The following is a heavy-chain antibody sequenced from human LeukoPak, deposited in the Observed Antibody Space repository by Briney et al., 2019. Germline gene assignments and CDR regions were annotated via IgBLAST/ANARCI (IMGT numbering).Heavy chain of an antibody. Sequence: PGESLRLSCAASGFTFSRYWMNWVRQAPGKGLEWVANIKQDGSGKYYVDSVKGRFTISRDNAKKSLYLEMKSLRADDTAVYYCARDGVPMVRGVNWFDPWGQGTLVTVSS. J-gene: IGHJ5*02. D-gene: IGHD3-10*01. V-gene: IGHV3-7*01. CDR3: ARDGVPMVRGVNWFDP. CDR1: GFTFSRYW. CDR2: IKQDGSGK.